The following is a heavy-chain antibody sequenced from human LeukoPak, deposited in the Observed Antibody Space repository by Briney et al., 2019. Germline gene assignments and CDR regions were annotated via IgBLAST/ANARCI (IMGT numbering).Heavy chain of an antibody. J-gene: IGHJ4*02. CDR3: ATAAAGYKYGYYFDY. CDR2: ISGSGGST. D-gene: IGHD6-13*01. V-gene: IGHV3-23*01. Sequence: GGTLRLSCAASGFTFSSYGMSWVRQAPGKGLEWVSAISGSGGSTYYADSVKGRFTISRDNSKNTLYLQMNSLRAEDTAVYYCATAAAGYKYGYYFDYWGRGTLVTVSS. CDR1: GFTFSSYG.